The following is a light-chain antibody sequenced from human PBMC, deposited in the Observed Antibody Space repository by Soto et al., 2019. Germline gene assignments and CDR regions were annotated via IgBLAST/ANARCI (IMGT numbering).Light chain of an antibody. CDR3: QQTYSGPRT. Sequence: DIRMTQSPSSLSASVGDRVTITCRASQSVRGHLNWYQQKPGKAPKLLIYAETTLHSGVPSRFSGGGSGTDFTLTISSLQPEDSATYYCQQTYSGPRTFGQGTKLEI. CDR2: AET. J-gene: IGKJ2*01. V-gene: IGKV1-39*01. CDR1: QSVRGH.